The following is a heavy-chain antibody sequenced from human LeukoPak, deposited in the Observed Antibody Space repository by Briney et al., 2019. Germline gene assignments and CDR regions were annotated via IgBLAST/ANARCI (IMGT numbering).Heavy chain of an antibody. CDR3: ARGAFGVYAFDL. D-gene: IGHD3-3*01. Sequence: GGSLRLSCAASGFTLSSYWMHWVRQVPAKGLVWVSRITPDGTSTTYADSVKGRFTISRDNAKNTLYVQMNSLRAEDTAVYYCARGAFGVYAFDLWGQGTMVTVSS. V-gene: IGHV3-74*01. J-gene: IGHJ3*01. CDR2: ITPDGTST. CDR1: GFTLSSYW.